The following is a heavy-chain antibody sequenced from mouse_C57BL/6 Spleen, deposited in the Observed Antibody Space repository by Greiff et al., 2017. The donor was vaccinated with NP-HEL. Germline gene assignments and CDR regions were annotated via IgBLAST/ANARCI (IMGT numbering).Heavy chain of an antibody. J-gene: IGHJ4*01. CDR1: GYSITSGYY. CDR2: ISYDGSN. V-gene: IGHV3-6*01. D-gene: IGHD1-1*01. Sequence: EVQLQESGPGLVKPSQSLSLTCSVTGYSITSGYYWNWIRQFPGNKLEWMGYISYDGSNNYNPSLKNRISITRDTSKNQFFLKLNSVTTEDTATYYCARDQPRIYYYGSNYAMDYWGQGTSVTVSS. CDR3: ARDQPRIYYYGSNYAMDY.